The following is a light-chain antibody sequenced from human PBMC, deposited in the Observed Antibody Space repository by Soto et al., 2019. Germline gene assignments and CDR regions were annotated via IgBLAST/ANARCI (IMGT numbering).Light chain of an antibody. V-gene: IGKV1-33*01. CDR1: QHISTY. Sequence: DIQMTQSPSSLSASVGDRVTITCQASQHISTYLNWFQQKPGKAPELLIYDVSNLVPGVPSRFSGSGSGTDFTFTISSLLPEDIATYYCQQYGDLPPTFGTGNKVDIK. CDR3: QQYGDLPPT. CDR2: DVS. J-gene: IGKJ3*01.